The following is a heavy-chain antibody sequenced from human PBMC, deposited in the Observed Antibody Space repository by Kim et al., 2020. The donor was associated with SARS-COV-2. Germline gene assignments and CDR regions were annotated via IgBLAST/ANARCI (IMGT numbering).Heavy chain of an antibody. CDR2: IVVGSGNT. CDR1: GFTFTSSA. CDR3: AATYYYDSNYQDAFDI. J-gene: IGHJ3*02. D-gene: IGHD3-22*01. Sequence: SVKVSCKASGFTFTSSAVQWVRQARGQRLEWIGWIVVGSGNTNYAQKFQERVTITRDMSTSTAYMELSSLRSEDTAVYYCAATYYYDSNYQDAFDIWGQGTMVTVSS. V-gene: IGHV1-58*01.